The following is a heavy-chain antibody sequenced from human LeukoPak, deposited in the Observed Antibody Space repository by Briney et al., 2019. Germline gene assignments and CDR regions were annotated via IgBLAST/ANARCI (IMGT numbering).Heavy chain of an antibody. V-gene: IGHV1-58*01. D-gene: IGHD2-15*01. CDR3: AAEKRLHCSGGACYPDAFDI. CDR1: GISFMSSA. Sequence: GTSVKVSCKASGISFMSSAVQWVRQARGQRLEWIGWIVVGSGVTNYAQKFLERVTITRDMSTSTVFMELSSLRSEDTALYYCAAEKRLHCSGGACYPDAFDIWGQRTMVTVSS. J-gene: IGHJ3*02. CDR2: IVVGSGVT.